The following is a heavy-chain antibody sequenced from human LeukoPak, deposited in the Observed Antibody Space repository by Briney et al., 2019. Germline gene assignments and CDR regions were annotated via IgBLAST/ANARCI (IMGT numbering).Heavy chain of an antibody. J-gene: IGHJ4*02. CDR3: ARGDTAMVTGFDY. Sequence: GSLRLSCSASGFTFSSYAMYWVRQAPGKGLEWVSSISSSSSYIYYADSVKGRFTISRDNAKNSLYLQMNGLRAEDTAAYYCARGDTAMVTGFDYWGQGTLVTVSS. CDR2: ISSSSSYI. V-gene: IGHV3-21*01. CDR1: GFTFSSYA. D-gene: IGHD5-18*01.